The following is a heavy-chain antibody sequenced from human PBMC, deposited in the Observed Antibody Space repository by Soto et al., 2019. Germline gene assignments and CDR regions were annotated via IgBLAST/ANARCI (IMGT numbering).Heavy chain of an antibody. Sequence: EVQLLESGGGLVQPGGTLRLSCAASGFTFSSYDMSWVRQAPGKGLEWVSAISGSGVGTFYAESVKGRFNISRDNSKNTMYVQMNSLRVDDTAIYYCAEEDDAWTNGDLDLWGQGTMVTVSS. J-gene: IGHJ3*01. CDR2: ISGSGVGT. V-gene: IGHV3-23*01. CDR1: GFTFSSYD. D-gene: IGHD2-8*01. CDR3: AEEDDAWTNGDLDL.